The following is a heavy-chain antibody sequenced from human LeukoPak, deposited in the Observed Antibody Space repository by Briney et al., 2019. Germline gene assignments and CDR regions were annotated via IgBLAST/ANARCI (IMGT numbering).Heavy chain of an antibody. D-gene: IGHD5-12*01. V-gene: IGHV4-34*01. J-gene: IGHJ4*02. CDR1: GFTFGDYE. Sequence: GSLRLSCAASGFTFGDYEMHWVRQAPGKGLEWIGEINYSGRTNYNASLKSRVTISVDTSKNQFSLKMSYVTAADTAVYYCARSPRYSGYDYGSDYWGRGILVTVSS. CDR2: INYSGRT. CDR3: ARSPRYSGYDYGSDY.